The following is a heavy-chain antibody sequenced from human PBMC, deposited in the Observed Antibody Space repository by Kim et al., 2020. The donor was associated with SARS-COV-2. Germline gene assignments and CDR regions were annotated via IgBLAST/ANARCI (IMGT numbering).Heavy chain of an antibody. D-gene: IGHD6-13*01. CDR1: GYTFTGYY. Sequence: ASVKVSCKASGYTFTGYYMHWVRQAPGQGLEWMGWINPNSGGTNYAQKFQGRVTMTGDTSISTAYMELSRLRSDDTAVYYCASSAAGSVDHYYYYGMDVWGQGTTVTVSS. V-gene: IGHV1-2*02. CDR3: ASSAAGSVDHYYYYGMDV. CDR2: INPNSGGT. J-gene: IGHJ6*02.